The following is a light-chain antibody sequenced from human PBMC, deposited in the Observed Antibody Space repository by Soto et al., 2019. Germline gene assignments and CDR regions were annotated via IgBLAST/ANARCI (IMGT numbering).Light chain of an antibody. CDR2: EVS. J-gene: IGLJ1*01. CDR1: SSDVGSYDF. CDR3: STVRYV. V-gene: IGLV2-14*01. Sequence: QSVLTQPASVSGSPGQSITMSCTGTSSDVGSYDFVSWYQQHPGKAPKLLIYEVSNRPSGVSARFSGSKSDNTASLTISGLQAADEADYSSSTVRYVFGSGTKLTVL.